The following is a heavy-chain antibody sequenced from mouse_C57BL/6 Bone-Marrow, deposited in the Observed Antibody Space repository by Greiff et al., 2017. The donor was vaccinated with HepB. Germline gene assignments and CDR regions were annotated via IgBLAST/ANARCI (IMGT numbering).Heavy chain of an antibody. CDR1: GYTFTSYW. V-gene: IGHV1-50*01. CDR2: IDPSDSYT. Sequence: QVQLQQSGAELVKPGASVKLSCKASGYTFTSYWMQWVKQRPGQGLEWIGEIDPSDSYTNYNQKFKGKATLTVDTSSSTAYMQLSSLTSEDSAVYYCARSGDYPAWFAYWGQGTLVTVSA. J-gene: IGHJ3*01. CDR3: ARSGDYPAWFAY. D-gene: IGHD5-5*01.